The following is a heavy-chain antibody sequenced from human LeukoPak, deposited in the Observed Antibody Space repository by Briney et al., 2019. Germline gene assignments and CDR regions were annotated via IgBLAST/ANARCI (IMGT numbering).Heavy chain of an antibody. Sequence: GESLRLSCAASGFTFNRYTIYWVRQAPGKGLEWVSSISSSSSHIYYADSVKGRFAISRDNAKNSLYLQMNSLRAEDTAVYYCARVQTWYYDFWSGYSDYWGQGTLVTVSS. CDR2: ISSSSSHI. J-gene: IGHJ4*02. V-gene: IGHV3-21*01. CDR1: GFTFNRYT. CDR3: ARVQTWYYDFWSGYSDY. D-gene: IGHD3-3*01.